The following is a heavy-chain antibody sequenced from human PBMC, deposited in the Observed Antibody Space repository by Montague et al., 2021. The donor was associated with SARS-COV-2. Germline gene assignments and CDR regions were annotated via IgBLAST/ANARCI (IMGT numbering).Heavy chain of an antibody. Sequence: SETLSLTCTVSGGSISSYYWSWIRQPPGKGLEWFGYIYYSGSTXXXPSXXXGVTILVDMSKNQFSLKLSSVTAADTAVYYCARGMGGSYLYYFDYWGQGTMVTVSS. D-gene: IGHD1-26*01. CDR2: IYYSGST. J-gene: IGHJ4*02. CDR1: GGSISSYY. V-gene: IGHV4-59*01. CDR3: ARGMGGSYLYYFDY.